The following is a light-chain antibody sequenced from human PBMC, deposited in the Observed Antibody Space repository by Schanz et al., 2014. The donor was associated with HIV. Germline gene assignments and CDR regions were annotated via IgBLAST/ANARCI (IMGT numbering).Light chain of an antibody. CDR3: SSYTTSSTYL. CDR1: RSDVGGFNY. J-gene: IGLJ2*01. Sequence: FALTQPASVSGSPGQSITISCTGTRSDVGGFNYVSWYQQHPGKAPRLMIYDVSSRPSEISYRFSGSKSGNTASLTISGLQAEDEADYYCSSYTTSSTYLFGGGTKLTVL. V-gene: IGLV2-14*03. CDR2: DVS.